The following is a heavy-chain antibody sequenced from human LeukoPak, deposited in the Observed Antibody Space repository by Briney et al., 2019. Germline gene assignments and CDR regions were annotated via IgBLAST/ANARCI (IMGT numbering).Heavy chain of an antibody. D-gene: IGHD3-22*01. CDR3: ARFDSAGYYALDY. J-gene: IGHJ4*02. CDR2: INTNTGNP. V-gene: IGHV7-4-1*02. CDR1: GYTFTGYA. Sequence: GASVKVSCKASGYTFTGYAMNWVRQAPGQGLEWMGWINTNTGNPTYAQGFTGRFVFSLATSVSTAYLQISSLKAEETALYCCARFDSAGYYALDYWGQGTLVTVSS.